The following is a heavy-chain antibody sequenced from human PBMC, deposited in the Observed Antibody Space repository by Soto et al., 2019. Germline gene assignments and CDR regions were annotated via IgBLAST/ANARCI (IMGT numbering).Heavy chain of an antibody. Sequence: PGGSLRLSCAASGFTFSSYSMNWVRQAPGKGLEWVSSISSSSSYIYYADSVKGRFTISRDNAKNSLYLQMNSLRAEDTAVYYCARDSDCSSTSCYGGNWFDPWGQGTLVTVSS. CDR1: GFTFSSYS. D-gene: IGHD2-2*01. CDR2: ISSSSSYI. V-gene: IGHV3-21*01. CDR3: ARDSDCSSTSCYGGNWFDP. J-gene: IGHJ5*02.